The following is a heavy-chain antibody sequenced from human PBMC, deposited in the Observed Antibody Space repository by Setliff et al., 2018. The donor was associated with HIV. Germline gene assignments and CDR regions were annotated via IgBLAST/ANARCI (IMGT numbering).Heavy chain of an antibody. J-gene: IGHJ3*02. V-gene: IGHV4-39*07. D-gene: IGHD3-16*01. CDR2: IYYSGST. Sequence: ETLSLTCTVSSGSISSNSYYWGWIRQPPGKGLEWIGSIYYSGSTYYNPSLKSRVTISVDTSKNQFSLKLSSVTAADTAVYYCARDGGLDANNAFDIWGQGTMVTVSS. CDR1: SGSISSNSYY. CDR3: ARDGGLDANNAFDI.